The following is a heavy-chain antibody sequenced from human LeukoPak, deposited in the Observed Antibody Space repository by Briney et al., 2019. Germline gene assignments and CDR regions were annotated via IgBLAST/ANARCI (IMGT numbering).Heavy chain of an antibody. Sequence: ASVKVSCKASGYTFTGYYMHWVRQAPGQGLEWMGWINPNSGGTNYAQKFQGRVTMTRDTSISTTYMELSSLRSEDTAVYYCARDLITGTSRLPDYWGQGTLVTVSS. D-gene: IGHD1-20*01. V-gene: IGHV1-2*02. CDR1: GYTFTGYY. CDR2: INPNSGGT. J-gene: IGHJ4*02. CDR3: ARDLITGTSRLPDY.